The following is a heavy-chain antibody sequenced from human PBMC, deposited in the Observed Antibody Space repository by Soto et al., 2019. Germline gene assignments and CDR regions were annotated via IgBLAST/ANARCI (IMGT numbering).Heavy chain of an antibody. CDR3: VKGGWLDF. D-gene: IGHD3-16*01. V-gene: IGHV3-23*01. CDR2: ISTDSSRA. J-gene: IGHJ5*01. Sequence: EVQLLESGGGLVQPGGSLRLSCAASGFTFNTFEMSWVRQAPGRGLEWVSFISTDSSRACYADAVKGRFTISRDNSKHTLYLQMNSLTAEDTAVYACVKGGWLDFWGQGTLVTVSS. CDR1: GFTFNTFE.